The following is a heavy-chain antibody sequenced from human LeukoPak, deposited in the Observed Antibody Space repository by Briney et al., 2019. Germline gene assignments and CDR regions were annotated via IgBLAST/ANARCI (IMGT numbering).Heavy chain of an antibody. CDR3: AKDVSGWYNYFDY. V-gene: IGHV3-30*02. CDR2: IRSDGGIK. Sequence: RGSLRLSCAASGFTFSSDGTHSVRQAPGKGLERVTSIRSDGGIKYYAASVKGRFTISKASSKNTLYLQMNSLRAEDTAVYYCAKDVSGWYNYFDYWGQGTLVTVSS. J-gene: IGHJ4*02. CDR1: GFTFSSDG. D-gene: IGHD6-19*01.